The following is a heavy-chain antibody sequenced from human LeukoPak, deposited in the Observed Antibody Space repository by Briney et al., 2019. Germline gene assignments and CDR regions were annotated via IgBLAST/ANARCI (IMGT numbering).Heavy chain of an antibody. Sequence: PGGSLRLSCAASGFTFSSYAMSWVRQAPRKGLEWVSAISGSGGSTYYADSVKGRFTISRDNSKNTLYLQMNSLRAEDTAVYYCAKGPSSWEPTYYFDYWGQGTLVTVSS. V-gene: IGHV3-23*01. CDR2: ISGSGGST. CDR3: AKGPSSWEPTYYFDY. D-gene: IGHD1-14*01. J-gene: IGHJ4*02. CDR1: GFTFSSYA.